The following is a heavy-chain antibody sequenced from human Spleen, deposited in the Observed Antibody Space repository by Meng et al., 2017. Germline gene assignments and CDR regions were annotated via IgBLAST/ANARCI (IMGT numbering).Heavy chain of an antibody. D-gene: IGHD1-26*01. CDR1: GGTFSSYA. CDR3: ARVAIVGALNFDY. Sequence: SVKVSCKASGGTFSSYAISWVRQAPGQGLEWMGVIIPIFGTANYAQKFQGRVTITADKSTSTAYMERSRLRSEDTAVYYCARVAIVGALNFDYWGQGTLVTVSS. J-gene: IGHJ4*02. V-gene: IGHV1-69*06. CDR2: IIPIFGTA.